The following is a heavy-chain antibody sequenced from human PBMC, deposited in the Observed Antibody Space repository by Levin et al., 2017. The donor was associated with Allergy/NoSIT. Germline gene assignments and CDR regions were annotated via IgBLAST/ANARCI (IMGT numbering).Heavy chain of an antibody. CDR2: INPNSGGT. Sequence: AASVKVSCKASGYTFTGYYMHWVRQAPGQGLEWMGRINPNSGGTNYAQKFQGRVTMTRDTSISTAYMELSRLRSDDTAVYYCARDPLPVVVTAKHVNAEYFQHWGQGTLVTVSS. D-gene: IGHD2-21*02. CDR1: GYTFTGYY. J-gene: IGHJ1*01. CDR3: ARDPLPVVVTAKHVNAEYFQH. V-gene: IGHV1-2*06.